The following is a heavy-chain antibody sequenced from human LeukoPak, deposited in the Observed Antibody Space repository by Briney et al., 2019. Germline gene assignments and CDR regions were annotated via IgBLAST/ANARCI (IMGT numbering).Heavy chain of an antibody. Sequence: ASVKVSCKASGYTFTGNYMHWVRQAPVQGLEWLGWINPNSGATNYAQRFHGRVSMTRYTSISTAYMEMSSMRSDDTAVYYCARGDDILTGNRDWFDPWGQGTLVTVFS. CDR3: ARGDDILTGNRDWFDP. CDR2: INPNSGAT. CDR1: GYTFTGNY. V-gene: IGHV1-2*02. D-gene: IGHD3-9*01. J-gene: IGHJ5*02.